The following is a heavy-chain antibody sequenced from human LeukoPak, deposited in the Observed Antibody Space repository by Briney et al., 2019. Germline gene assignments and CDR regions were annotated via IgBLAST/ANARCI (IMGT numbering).Heavy chain of an antibody. J-gene: IGHJ4*02. Sequence: GGSLRLSCSASGCTFSTYVMHWVRQAPGKGLEYVSAISSNGDNTYYADSVKGRFTISRDNSKNTLYLQMSSLRADDTAVYYCVRGTGYWGQGTLVTVSS. V-gene: IGHV3-64D*06. CDR2: ISSNGDNT. CDR1: GCTFSTYV. CDR3: VRGTGY.